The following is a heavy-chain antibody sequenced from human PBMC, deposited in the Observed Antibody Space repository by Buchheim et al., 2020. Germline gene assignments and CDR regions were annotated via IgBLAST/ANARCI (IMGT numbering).Heavy chain of an antibody. Sequence: QVQLQESGPGLVKPSETLSLTCTVSGGSISSYYWSWIRQPPGKGLEWIGYISYSGSTNYNPSLKSRVTISVDTSQNQFSLKLSSVTAADTAVYYCARGGDTSGYYAYWGQGTL. CDR3: ARGGDTSGYYAY. CDR1: GGSISSYY. D-gene: IGHD3-22*01. J-gene: IGHJ4*02. CDR2: ISYSGST. V-gene: IGHV4-59*01.